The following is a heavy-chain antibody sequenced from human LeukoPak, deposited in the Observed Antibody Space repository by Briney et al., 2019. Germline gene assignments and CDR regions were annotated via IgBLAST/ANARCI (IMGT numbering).Heavy chain of an antibody. CDR2: IYPGDSDI. Sequence: GESLKISCKGSGYSFSSYWINWVRQMPGKGPEWLVIIYPGDSDIKTGPSFEGQVTISADESNSTAYLQWSSLKASDTAMYYCARRSSSGGYYFDYWGQGTLVTVSS. J-gene: IGHJ4*02. V-gene: IGHV5-51*01. CDR1: GYSFSSYW. D-gene: IGHD3-16*01. CDR3: ARRSSSGGYYFDY.